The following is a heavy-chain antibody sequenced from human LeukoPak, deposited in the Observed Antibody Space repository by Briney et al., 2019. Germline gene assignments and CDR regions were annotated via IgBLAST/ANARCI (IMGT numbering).Heavy chain of an antibody. J-gene: IGHJ4*02. CDR2: ISSDGTSK. CDR3: SRDLVSYSSSPLH. D-gene: IGHD3-22*01. V-gene: IGHV3-30-3*01. Sequence: GGSLRLSCAASGFIFNSEVMHWVRQAPGKGLEWVAVISSDGTSKHYADSVKGRFTISRDNSKNTLYLQINSLRPEDTAMYYCSRDLVSYSSSPLHWGQGTLVTVSS. CDR1: GFIFNSEV.